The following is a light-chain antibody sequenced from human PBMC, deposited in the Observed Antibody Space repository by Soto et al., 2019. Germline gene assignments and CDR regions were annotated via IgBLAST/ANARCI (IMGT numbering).Light chain of an antibody. CDR3: QQDNSYSWT. Sequence: DAQMTLSPSTLSASVGDRVTITCRASQSISTWLDWYQQKPGKAPNLLIYKASSLESGVPSRFSGSGSGTEFTLTISSLQPDDFATYYCQQDNSYSWTFGQGTKVDI. V-gene: IGKV1-5*03. J-gene: IGKJ1*01. CDR2: KAS. CDR1: QSISTW.